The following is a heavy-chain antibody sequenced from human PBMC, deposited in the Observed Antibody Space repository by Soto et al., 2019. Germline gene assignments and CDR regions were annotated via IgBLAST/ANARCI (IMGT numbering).Heavy chain of an antibody. V-gene: IGHV3-30*18. CDR2: ISYDGSNK. Sequence: QVQLVESGGGVVQPGRSLRLSCAASGFTFSSYGMHWVRQAPGKGLEWVAVISYDGSNKYYADSVKGRFTISRDNSKNTLYLQMNSLRAEDTAVYYCAKGDFDYWGQGTLVTVSS. J-gene: IGHJ4*02. CDR3: AKGDFDY. D-gene: IGHD3-16*01. CDR1: GFTFSSYG.